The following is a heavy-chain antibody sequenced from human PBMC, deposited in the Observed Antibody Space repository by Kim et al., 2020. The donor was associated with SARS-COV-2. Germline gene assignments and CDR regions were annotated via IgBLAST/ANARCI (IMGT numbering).Heavy chain of an antibody. Sequence: SVKVSCKASGGTFSSYAISWVRQAHGQGLEWMGRIIPIFGIANYAQKFQGRVTITADKSTSTAYMELSSLRSEDTAVYYCATRDYDFWSGYSTFLYYYYYYMDVWGKGTTVTVSS. CDR1: GGTFSSYA. D-gene: IGHD3-3*01. CDR2: IIPIFGIA. CDR3: ATRDYDFWSGYSTFLYYYYYYMDV. V-gene: IGHV1-69*04. J-gene: IGHJ6*03.